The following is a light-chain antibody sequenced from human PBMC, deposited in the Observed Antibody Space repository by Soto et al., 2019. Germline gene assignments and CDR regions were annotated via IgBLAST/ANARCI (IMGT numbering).Light chain of an antibody. V-gene: IGKV3-20*01. J-gene: IGKJ1*01. Sequence: EIVLTQSPGTLSLSPGERATLSCRASQSVTSSKLAWYQQKPGQAPRLLIYGASFRATGIPDRFIGSGSGTDFCLTISRLEPEGFAVYHCLQCGSSTEWTFGQGTKVEIK. CDR1: QSVTSSK. CDR2: GAS. CDR3: LQCGSSTEWT.